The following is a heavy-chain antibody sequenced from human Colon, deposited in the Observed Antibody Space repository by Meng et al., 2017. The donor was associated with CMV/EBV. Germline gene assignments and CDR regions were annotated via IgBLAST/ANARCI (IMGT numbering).Heavy chain of an antibody. J-gene: IGHJ6*02. Sequence: GESLQISCAASGFSFSTSEMNWVRPAPGKGLEWVSGISGSGSSRYYADSVKGRDTISRDNSKNTLSLQMNGLGAGDTGVYYCAKDTAYYYGSGSRAYGLDVWGQGTMVTVSS. D-gene: IGHD3-10*01. CDR3: AKDTAYYYGSGSRAYGLDV. V-gene: IGHV3-23*01. CDR1: GFSFSTSE. CDR2: ISGSGSSR.